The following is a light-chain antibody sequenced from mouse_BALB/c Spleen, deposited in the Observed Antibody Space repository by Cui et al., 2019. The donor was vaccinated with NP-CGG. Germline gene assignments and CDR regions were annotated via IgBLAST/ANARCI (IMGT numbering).Light chain of an antibody. V-gene: IGLV1*01. CDR3: ALWYSNHWV. Sequence: QAVVTQESALNQSPGETVTLTCRSSTGAVTTSNYANWVQERPDHLFTGLIGGTNNRAPGVPARFSGSLIGDKAALTITGAQTEDEAIYFCALWYSNHWVFGGGTKLTVL. CDR1: TGAVTTSNY. J-gene: IGLJ1*01. CDR2: GTN.